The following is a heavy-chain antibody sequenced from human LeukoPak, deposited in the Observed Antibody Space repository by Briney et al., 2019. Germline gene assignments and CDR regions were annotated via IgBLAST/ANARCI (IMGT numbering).Heavy chain of an antibody. V-gene: IGHV3-23*01. D-gene: IGHD3-22*01. CDR2: ISGIGGST. Sequence: GGSLRLSCAASGFTFSSYAMSWVRQAPGKGLEWVSVISGIGGSTYYADSVQDRITISRDNSKNTLYLQMTSLRAEDTAVYYCAMSSGYFGHWGQGTLVTVSS. J-gene: IGHJ4*02. CDR3: AMSSGYFGH. CDR1: GFTFSSYA.